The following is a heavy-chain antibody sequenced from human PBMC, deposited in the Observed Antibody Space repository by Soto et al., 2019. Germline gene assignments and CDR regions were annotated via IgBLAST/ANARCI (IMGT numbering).Heavy chain of an antibody. J-gene: IGHJ4*02. Sequence: EVQLLESGGGLVQPGGSLRLSCAASGFTFSGYAMSWVRQASRKGLEWVAGITDDGVGTYYADSVKGRFSISRDNSKNTLYLQMNGLRAEDTALYYCAKFKAGTYEKYHFDYWGQGTLVTVSS. CDR3: AKFKAGTYEKYHFDY. D-gene: IGHD3-10*01. V-gene: IGHV3-23*01. CDR1: GFTFSGYA. CDR2: ITDDGVGT.